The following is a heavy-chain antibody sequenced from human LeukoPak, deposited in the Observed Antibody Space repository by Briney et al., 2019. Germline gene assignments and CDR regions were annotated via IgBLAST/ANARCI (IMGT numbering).Heavy chain of an antibody. CDR3: AKAGSYSDISVYPLASFDF. D-gene: IGHD3-22*01. J-gene: IGHJ3*01. CDR1: GSTFSNSD. Sequence: GGSLRLSCAASGSTFSNSDMNWVRQAPGKGLEWVSFISASGGSAHYADSVRGRFTISRDNSKNTLYLQMNSLRAEDTAVYYCAKAGSYSDISVYPLASFDFWGQGTMVTVSS. CDR2: ISASGGSA. V-gene: IGHV3-23*01.